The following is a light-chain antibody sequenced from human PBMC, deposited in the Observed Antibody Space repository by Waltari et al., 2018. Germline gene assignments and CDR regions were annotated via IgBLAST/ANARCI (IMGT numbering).Light chain of an antibody. CDR3: QQYYNTPFT. CDR2: WAS. Sequence: DIVMTQSPDSLAVSLGERATINCKSNQSVLYSSNNKNYLTWYQKKPGQPPKLPIYWASTRESGVPDRFSGSGSGTDFTLTISSLQAEDVAVYYCQQYYNTPFTFGPGTKVDVK. J-gene: IGKJ3*01. CDR1: QSVLYSSNNKNY. V-gene: IGKV4-1*01.